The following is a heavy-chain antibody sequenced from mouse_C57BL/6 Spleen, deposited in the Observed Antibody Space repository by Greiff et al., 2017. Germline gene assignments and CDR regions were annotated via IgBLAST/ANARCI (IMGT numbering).Heavy chain of an antibody. V-gene: IGHV1-62-2*01. Sequence: QVQLQQSGAELVKPGASVKLSCKASGYTFTEYTIHWVKQRSGQGLEWIGWFYPGSGSIKYNEKFKDKATLTADKSSSTVYIELSRLTSEDSAVYFCARHGDERDDGYSYYYAMDYWGQGTSVTVSS. D-gene: IGHD2-3*01. J-gene: IGHJ4*01. CDR2: FYPGSGSI. CDR3: ARHGDERDDGYSYYYAMDY. CDR1: GYTFTEYT.